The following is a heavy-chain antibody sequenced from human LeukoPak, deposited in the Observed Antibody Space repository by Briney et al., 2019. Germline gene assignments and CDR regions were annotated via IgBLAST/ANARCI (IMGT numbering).Heavy chain of an antibody. D-gene: IGHD6-19*01. Sequence: GGSLRLSCAASGFTFSSYSMNWVRQAPGKGLEWVSSISSSSSYIYYADSVKGRFTISRDNAKNSLYLQMNSLRAEDTAVYYCARDLIEVAGDNWFDPWGQGTLVTVSS. V-gene: IGHV3-21*01. CDR3: ARDLIEVAGDNWFDP. CDR2: ISSSSSYI. J-gene: IGHJ5*02. CDR1: GFTFSSYS.